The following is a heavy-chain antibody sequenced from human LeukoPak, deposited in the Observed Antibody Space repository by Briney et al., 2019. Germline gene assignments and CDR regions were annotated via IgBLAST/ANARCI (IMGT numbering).Heavy chain of an antibody. V-gene: IGHV4-34*01. CDR1: GGSFSGYY. D-gene: IGHD6-13*01. CDR3: ARGRTTAAGPRGENYYDYYMDV. J-gene: IGHJ6*03. Sequence: SETLSLTCAVYGGSFSGYYWSWIRQPPGKGLEWIGEINHSGSTNYNPSLKSRVTISVDTSTNQFSLRLSSVTAADTAVYYCARGRTTAAGPRGENYYDYYMDVWGKGTTVTVSS. CDR2: INHSGST.